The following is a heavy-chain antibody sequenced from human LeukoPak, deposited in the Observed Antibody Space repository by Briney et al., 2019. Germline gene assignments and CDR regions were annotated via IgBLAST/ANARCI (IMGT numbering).Heavy chain of an antibody. Sequence: SETLSLTCAVYGGSFSGYYWSRIRQPPGKGLEWIGEINHSGSTNYNPSLKSRVTISVDTSKNQFSLKLSSVTAADTAVYYCARRPLISSIAARPFDYWGQGTLVTVSS. J-gene: IGHJ4*02. CDR3: ARRPLISSIAARPFDY. CDR2: INHSGST. D-gene: IGHD6-6*01. CDR1: GGSFSGYY. V-gene: IGHV4-34*01.